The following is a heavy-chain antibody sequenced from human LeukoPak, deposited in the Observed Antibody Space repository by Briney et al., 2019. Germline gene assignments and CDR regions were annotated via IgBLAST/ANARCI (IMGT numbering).Heavy chain of an antibody. V-gene: IGHV3-21*01. CDR3: ARDSTDGYSPIDY. CDR1: GFTFSSYA. CDR2: ISSSSSYI. J-gene: IGHJ4*02. D-gene: IGHD5-24*01. Sequence: GGSLRLSCAASGFTFSSYAMSWARQAPGKGLEWVSSISSSSSYIYYADSVKGRFTISRDNAKNSPYLQMNSLRAEDTAVYYCARDSTDGYSPIDYWGQGTLVTVSS.